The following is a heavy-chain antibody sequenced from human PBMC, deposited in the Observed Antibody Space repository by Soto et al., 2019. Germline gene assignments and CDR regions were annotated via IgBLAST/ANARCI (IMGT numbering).Heavy chain of an antibody. Sequence: GESLKISCQGSGYNFTNHWIGWARQMPGKGLEWMGAIYPGDSETRYSPSFQGQVTFSADKSISTAYLEWSSLKVSDSGMYDCARRGEASTWYALDVWGQGTTVTVSS. CDR1: GYNFTNHW. J-gene: IGHJ6*02. CDR2: IYPGDSET. CDR3: ARRGEASTWYALDV. D-gene: IGHD2-8*01. V-gene: IGHV5-51*01.